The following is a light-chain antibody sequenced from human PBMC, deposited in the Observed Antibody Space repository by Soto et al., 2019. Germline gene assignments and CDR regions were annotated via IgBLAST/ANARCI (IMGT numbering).Light chain of an antibody. CDR3: RSYAGSNNVV. CDR2: EVS. Sequence: QSALTQPPSASGSPGQSVTISCTGTSSDVGGYNYVSWYQQYPGKAPKLMIYEVSKRPSGVPDRFSGSKSGNTASLTVSGLQAEDEADYYCRSYAGSNNVVFGGGTKLPVL. J-gene: IGLJ2*01. CDR1: SSDVGGYNY. V-gene: IGLV2-8*01.